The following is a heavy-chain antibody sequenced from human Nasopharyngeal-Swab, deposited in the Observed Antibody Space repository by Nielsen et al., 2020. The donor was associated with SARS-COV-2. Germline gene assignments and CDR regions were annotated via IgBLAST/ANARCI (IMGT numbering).Heavy chain of an antibody. J-gene: IGHJ6*02. CDR1: GGSFSGYY. CDR3: ARLATMIRGDYTTYYNGDMDV. CDR2: INYSGST. V-gene: IGHV4-34*01. D-gene: IGHD3-10*01. Sequence: SETLSLTCGVYGGSFSGYYWNWIRQAPGKGLEWIGEINYSGSTNSNPSLKSRVTISVDTSKNQFSLRLSSVTAADTAVYYCARLATMIRGDYTTYYNGDMDVWGQGTTVTLSS.